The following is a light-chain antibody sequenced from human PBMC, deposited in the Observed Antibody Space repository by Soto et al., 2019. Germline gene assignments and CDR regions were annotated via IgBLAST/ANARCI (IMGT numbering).Light chain of an antibody. J-gene: IGLJ1*01. Sequence: SALTQPASVSGSPGQSITISCTGTSSDVGGYNYVSWYQQSPGKVPRLIIYEVTNRPSGISNRFSGSKSGNTASLTISGLQAEDEAVYYCSSYASSGGHNYVFATGTKVTVL. V-gene: IGLV2-14*01. CDR3: SSYASSGGHNYV. CDR2: EVT. CDR1: SSDVGGYNY.